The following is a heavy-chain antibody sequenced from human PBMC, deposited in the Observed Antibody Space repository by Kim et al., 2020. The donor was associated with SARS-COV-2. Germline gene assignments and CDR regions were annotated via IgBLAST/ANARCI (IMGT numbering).Heavy chain of an antibody. Sequence: GGSLRLSCAASGFTFSSYSMNWVRQAPGKGLEWVSSISSSSSYIYYADSVKGRFTISRDNAKNSLYLQMNSLRAEDTAVYYCATGEHDYGDYSVWGQGTMVTVSS. CDR2: ISSSSSYI. J-gene: IGHJ3*01. D-gene: IGHD4-17*01. V-gene: IGHV3-21*01. CDR1: GFTFSSYS. CDR3: ATGEHDYGDYSV.